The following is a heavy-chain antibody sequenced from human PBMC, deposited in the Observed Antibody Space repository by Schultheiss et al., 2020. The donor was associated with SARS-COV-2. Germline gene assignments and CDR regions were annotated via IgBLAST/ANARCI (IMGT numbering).Heavy chain of an antibody. Sequence: GESLKISCAASGFTFSNAWMNWVRQAPGKGLEWVGRIKSKTDGGTTDYAAPVKGRFTISRDNSKNTLYLQMNSLRAEDTAVYYCAKDIRVGYYDSSGYYYWDYWGQGTLVTVSS. CDR1: GFTFSNAW. D-gene: IGHD3-22*01. V-gene: IGHV3-15*07. CDR2: IKSKTDGGTT. J-gene: IGHJ4*02. CDR3: AKDIRVGYYDSSGYYYWDY.